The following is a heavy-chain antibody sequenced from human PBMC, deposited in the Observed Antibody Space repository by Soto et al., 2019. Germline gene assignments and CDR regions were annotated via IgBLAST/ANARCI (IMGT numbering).Heavy chain of an antibody. CDR2: ISWNSGSI. J-gene: IGHJ4*02. CDR1: GFTFDDYA. CDR3: AKDILSGHYYDSSGFLSRVFSGFDY. D-gene: IGHD3-22*01. Sequence: HPGGSLRLSCAASGFTFDDYAMHWVRQAPGKGLEWVSGISWNSGSIGYADSVKGRFTISRDNAKNSLYLQMNSLRAEDTALYYCAKDILSGHYYDSSGFLSRVFSGFDYWGQGTLVTVSS. V-gene: IGHV3-9*01.